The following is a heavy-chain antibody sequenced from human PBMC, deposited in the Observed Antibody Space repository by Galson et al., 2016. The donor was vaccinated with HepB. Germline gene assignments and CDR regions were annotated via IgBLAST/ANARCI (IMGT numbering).Heavy chain of an antibody. V-gene: IGHV3-53*01. J-gene: IGHJ4*02. CDR3: ARLSCQWLVPIFDY. CDR1: GFTVSSNY. CDR2: IYSGGST. Sequence: SLRLSCAASGFTVSSNYMSWVRQAPGKGLEWVSVIYSGGSTYYADSVKGRFTISRDNSKNTLYLQMNSLRAEDTAVYYCARLSCQWLVPIFDYWGQGTLVTVSS. D-gene: IGHD6-19*01.